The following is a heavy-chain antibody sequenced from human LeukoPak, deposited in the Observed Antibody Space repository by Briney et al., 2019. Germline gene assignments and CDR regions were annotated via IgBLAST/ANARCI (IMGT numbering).Heavy chain of an antibody. CDR1: GFTFSSYG. Sequence: GRSLRLSCAASGFTFSSYGMHWVRQAPGKGLEWVAVISYDGSNKYYADSVKGRFTISRDNSKNTLYLQMNSLRAEDTAVYYCAKLIAAADDYWGQGTLVTVSS. J-gene: IGHJ4*02. D-gene: IGHD6-13*01. CDR3: AKLIAAADDY. CDR2: ISYDGSNK. V-gene: IGHV3-30*18.